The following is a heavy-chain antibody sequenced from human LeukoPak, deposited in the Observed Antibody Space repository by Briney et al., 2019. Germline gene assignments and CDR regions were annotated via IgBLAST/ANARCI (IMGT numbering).Heavy chain of an antibody. V-gene: IGHV3-23*01. Sequence: GGSLRLSCAASGFTFSSYAMSWVRQAPGKGLEWVSAISGSGGSTYYADSVKGRFTISRDNSKNTLYLQMNSLRAEDTAVYYCARDARGYSYGDNSDYWGQGTLVTVSS. CDR2: ISGSGGST. D-gene: IGHD5-18*01. J-gene: IGHJ4*02. CDR3: ARDARGYSYGDNSDY. CDR1: GFTFSSYA.